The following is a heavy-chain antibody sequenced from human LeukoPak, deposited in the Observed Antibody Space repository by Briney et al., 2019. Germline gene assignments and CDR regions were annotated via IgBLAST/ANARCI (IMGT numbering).Heavy chain of an antibody. V-gene: IGHV3-48*02. J-gene: IGHJ4*02. CDR2: ISSRSSTI. Sequence: GGSLRLSCAASGFTFSSYSMNWVRQAPGRGLELVSYISSRSSTIHYADSVKGRFTISRDNAKNSLYLQMNSLGDEDTAVFYCARDSSGLDLWGQGTLVTVSS. CDR1: GFTFSSYS. CDR3: ARDSSGLDL. D-gene: IGHD3-3*01.